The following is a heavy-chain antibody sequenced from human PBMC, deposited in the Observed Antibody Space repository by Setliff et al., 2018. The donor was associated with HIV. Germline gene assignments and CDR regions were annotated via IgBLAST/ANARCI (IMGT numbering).Heavy chain of an antibody. CDR3: ARGYSSGYYWEGTDAFDI. D-gene: IGHD3-22*01. CDR2: IYHSGST. J-gene: IGHJ3*02. Sequence: KTSETLSLTCAVSGGSISSGGYSWSWIRQPPGKGLEWIGYIYHSGSTYYNPSLKSRVTISVDRSKNQFSLKLSSVTAADTAVYYCARGYSSGYYWEGTDAFDIWGQWTMVTVSS. V-gene: IGHV4-30-2*01. CDR1: GGSISSGGYS.